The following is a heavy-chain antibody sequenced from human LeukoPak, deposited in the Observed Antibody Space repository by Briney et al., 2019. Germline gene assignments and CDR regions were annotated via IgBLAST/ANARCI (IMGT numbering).Heavy chain of an antibody. D-gene: IGHD6-13*01. CDR1: GGTFSSYA. V-gene: IGHV1-69*01. J-gene: IGHJ3*02. Sequence: GSSVKVSCKASGGTFSSYAISWVRQAPGQGLEWMGGIIPIFGTANYAQKFQGRVTITADESTSTAYMELSSLRSEDTAVYYCARGRRGWQQLVKTGAFDIWGQGTMVTVSS. CDR3: ARGRRGWQQLVKTGAFDI. CDR2: IIPIFGTA.